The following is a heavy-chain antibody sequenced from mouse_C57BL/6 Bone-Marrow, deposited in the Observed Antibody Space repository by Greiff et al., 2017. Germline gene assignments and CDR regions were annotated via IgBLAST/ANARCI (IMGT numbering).Heavy chain of an antibody. CDR2: ISNGGGST. Sequence: EVKLVESGGGLVQPGGSLKLSCAASGFTFSDYYMYWVRQTPEKRLEWVAYISNGGGSTYYPDTVKGRFTISRDNAKNTLYLQMSRLKSEDTAMYYCEREASCDHGYLDYWGTGTTVTGSS. CDR3: EREASCDHGYLDY. V-gene: IGHV5-12*01. J-gene: IGHJ1*03. D-gene: IGHD2-13*01. CDR1: GFTFSDYY.